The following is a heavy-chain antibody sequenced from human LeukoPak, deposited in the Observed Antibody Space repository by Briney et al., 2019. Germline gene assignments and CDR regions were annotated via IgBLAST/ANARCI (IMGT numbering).Heavy chain of an antibody. CDR2: IKNRGST. J-gene: IGHJ4*02. D-gene: IGHD3-10*01. V-gene: IGHV4-34*01. CDR1: GGSFSVYY. CDR3: AMRLYYYGSGSPFDY. Sequence: SDTLSLTCALYGGSFSVYYWSCMPDPPERGLECVGEIKNRGSTNYNPSLKSRVTISVDTPKNQFSLKLNSVAAADTAVYYCAMRLYYYGSGSPFDYWGQGTLVTVSS.